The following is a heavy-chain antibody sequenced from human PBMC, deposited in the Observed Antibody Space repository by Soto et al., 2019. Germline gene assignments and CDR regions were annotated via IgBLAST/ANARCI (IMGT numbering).Heavy chain of an antibody. Sequence: SETLSLTCTVSGGSISGGGYLWSWIRQPPGKGLEWIGYIYQSGGPYYNPPLKSRVTISVDWSKNQFALELSSVTAADTAVYYCARESRSPRYDSSGYSQFWFFDLWGRGTLVTVSS. J-gene: IGHJ2*01. V-gene: IGHV4-30-2*01. CDR3: ARESRSPRYDSSGYSQFWFFDL. CDR1: GGSISGGGYL. D-gene: IGHD3-22*01. CDR2: IYQSGGP.